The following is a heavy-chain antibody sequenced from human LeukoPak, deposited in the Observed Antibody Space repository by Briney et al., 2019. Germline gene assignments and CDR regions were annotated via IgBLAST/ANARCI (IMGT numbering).Heavy chain of an antibody. CDR3: AKSSYYYDSSGYPPGWFDP. Sequence: SETLSLTCAVSGGSISSGVYSWSWIRQPPGKGLEWIGYIYHSGSTYYNPSLKSRVTISVDRSKNQFSLKLSSVTAADTAVYYCAKSSYYYDSSGYPPGWFDPWGQGTLVTVSS. J-gene: IGHJ5*02. CDR2: IYHSGST. D-gene: IGHD3-22*01. V-gene: IGHV4-30-2*01. CDR1: GGSISSGVYS.